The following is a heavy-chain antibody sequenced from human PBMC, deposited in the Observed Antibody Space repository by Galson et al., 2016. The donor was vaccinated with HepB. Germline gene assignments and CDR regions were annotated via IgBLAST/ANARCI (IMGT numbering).Heavy chain of an antibody. D-gene: IGHD2-8*02. Sequence: SLRPSCAASGFTFSSYGMHWVRQAPGKGLEWVAVISYDEGNKYYADAVKGRFTLSRDISKHTLYLHMNSLRAEDTAVYYCARDRRHSPTGEFVAMLYYYYGMDVWGQGTTVTVSS. V-gene: IGHV3-30*03. CDR2: ISYDEGNK. CDR3: ARDRRHSPTGEFVAMLYYYYGMDV. CDR1: GFTFSSYG. J-gene: IGHJ6*02.